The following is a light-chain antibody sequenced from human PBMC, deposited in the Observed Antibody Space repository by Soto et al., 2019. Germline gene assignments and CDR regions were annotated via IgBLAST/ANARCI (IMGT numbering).Light chain of an antibody. V-gene: IGLV2-14*01. J-gene: IGLJ2*01. Sequence: QSALTQPASVSGSPGQSITISCTGTSSDIGGYNYLSWYQQHPGNAPKLMIYEVSYRPSGLSNRFSGSKSGNTASLTISGLQAEDEADYYCSSKSGATTVVFGGGTKLTVL. CDR3: SSKSGATTVV. CDR2: EVS. CDR1: SSDIGGYNY.